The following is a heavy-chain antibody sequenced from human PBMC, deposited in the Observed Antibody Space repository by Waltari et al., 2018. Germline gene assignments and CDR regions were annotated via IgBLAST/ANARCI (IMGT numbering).Heavy chain of an antibody. J-gene: IGHJ4*02. D-gene: IGHD3-22*01. CDR1: GCSIRRSSYY. Sequence: QLQLQESGPGLVKPSETLSLTCTVSGCSIRRSSYYWGWLRQPPGKGLEWIGSIYYSGSTYYNPSLKSRVTISVDTSKNQFSLKLSSVTAADTAVYYCAAPYYYDSSGYPGVVDYWGQGTLVTVSS. CDR3: AAPYYYDSSGYPGVVDY. V-gene: IGHV4-39*07. CDR2: IYYSGST.